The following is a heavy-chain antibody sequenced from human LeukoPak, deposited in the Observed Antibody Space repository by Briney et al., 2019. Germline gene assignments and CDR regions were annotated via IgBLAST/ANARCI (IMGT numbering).Heavy chain of an antibody. Sequence: GESPKTPRKGPGYSLNNYWIGWVRQIPGKGLEWVGIIYPDDSDTRYRPSFQGQVTISADKSISTAYRQGSSLDASDTDMYYCARCDGTMVRGVRFDPWGQGTLVTVSS. CDR2: IYPDDSDT. CDR1: GYSLNNYW. CDR3: ARCDGTMVRGVRFDP. J-gene: IGHJ5*02. D-gene: IGHD3-10*01. V-gene: IGHV5-51*01.